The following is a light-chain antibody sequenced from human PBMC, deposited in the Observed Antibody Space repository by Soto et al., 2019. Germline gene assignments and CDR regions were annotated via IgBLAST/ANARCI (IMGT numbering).Light chain of an antibody. Sequence: QSVLTQPPSVSGAPGQRVTISCTGSSSNIGAGYDVHWYQHLPGTAPKLLIYDNTNRPSGVPDRFSGSKSGTSASLAITGLQAEDEADYYCQSYDLTGHVVFGGGTKVTVL. CDR3: QSYDLTGHVV. J-gene: IGLJ2*01. CDR1: SSNIGAGYD. CDR2: DNT. V-gene: IGLV1-40*01.